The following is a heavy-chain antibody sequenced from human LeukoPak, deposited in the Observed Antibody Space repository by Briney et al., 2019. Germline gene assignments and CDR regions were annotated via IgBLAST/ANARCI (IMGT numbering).Heavy chain of an antibody. V-gene: IGHV3-74*01. Sequence: GGSLRLFCAASGFTFSSYWIHWVRQAPGKGLGWVSRTNSDGSSTIYAASVKGRFTISRDDVKNTVYLQMNRLRAEDTAVYYCTRGGGGNSFGQFDSWGQGTLVTVSS. CDR1: GFTFSSYW. D-gene: IGHD5-18*01. CDR3: TRGGGGNSFGQFDS. J-gene: IGHJ4*02. CDR2: TNSDGSST.